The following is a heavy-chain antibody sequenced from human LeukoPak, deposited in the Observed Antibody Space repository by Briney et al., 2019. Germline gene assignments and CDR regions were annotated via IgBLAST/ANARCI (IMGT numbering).Heavy chain of an antibody. D-gene: IGHD3-22*01. CDR1: GGSISSYY. V-gene: IGHV4-59*01. Sequence: SEALSLTCTVSGGSISSYYWSWTRQPPGKGLEWIGYIYYSGSTNYNPSLKSRVTISVDTSKNQFSLKLSSVTAADTAVYYCARVGHYYDSSGYYYVYFDYWGQGTLVTVSS. J-gene: IGHJ4*02. CDR3: ARVGHYYDSSGYYYVYFDY. CDR2: IYYSGST.